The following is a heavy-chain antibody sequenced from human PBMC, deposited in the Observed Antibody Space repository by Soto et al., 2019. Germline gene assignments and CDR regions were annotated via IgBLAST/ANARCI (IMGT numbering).Heavy chain of an antibody. V-gene: IGHV3-49*04. CDR1: GFIFWGYA. Sequence: PGGAPRLSCTASGFIFWGYAMGWVRQAPGKVLEWVGFIRSKAYGGTTEYAASVKGRFTISRDDSKSIAYLQMNSLETEDTAVYYCTRAMRGDYERTDYWGQGTQVTVSS. D-gene: IGHD4-17*01. CDR2: IRSKAYGGTT. CDR3: TRAMRGDYERTDY. J-gene: IGHJ4*02.